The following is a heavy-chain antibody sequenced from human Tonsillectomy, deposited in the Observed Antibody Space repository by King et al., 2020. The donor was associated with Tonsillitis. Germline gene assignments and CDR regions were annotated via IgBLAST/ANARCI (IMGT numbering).Heavy chain of an antibody. CDR3: ARERYCSSTSCYPSQSSYYRMDF. D-gene: IGHD2-2*01. V-gene: IGHV3-21*01. Sequence: VQLVESGGGLVKPGGSLRLSCAASGFTFSSYNMNWVRQAPGKGLEWVSSISSSSSYIYYADSVKGRFTISRDNAKNSLYLQMNSLRAEDTAVYYCARERYCSSTSCYPSQSSYYRMDFWGQGTTVPVSS. CDR1: GFTFSSYN. CDR2: ISSSSSYI. J-gene: IGHJ6*02.